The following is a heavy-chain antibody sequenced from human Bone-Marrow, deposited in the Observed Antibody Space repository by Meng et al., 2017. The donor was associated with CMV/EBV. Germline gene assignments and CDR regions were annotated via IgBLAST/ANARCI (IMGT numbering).Heavy chain of an antibody. Sequence: GGSLRLSCAASGFIFSSYSMNWVRQAPGKGLEWVSSISSSSSYIYYADSVKGRFTISRDNAKNSLYLQMNSLRAEDTAVYYCARDRAGEYSSSWPYYYYGMDVWGQGTTVTVSS. J-gene: IGHJ6*02. CDR2: ISSSSSYI. V-gene: IGHV3-21*01. CDR3: ARDRAGEYSSSWPYYYYGMDV. D-gene: IGHD6-13*01. CDR1: GFIFSSYS.